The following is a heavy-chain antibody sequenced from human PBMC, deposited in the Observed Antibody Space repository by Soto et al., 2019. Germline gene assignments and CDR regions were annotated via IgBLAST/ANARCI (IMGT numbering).Heavy chain of an antibody. J-gene: IGHJ3*02. V-gene: IGHV3-9*01. D-gene: IGHD3-3*01. CDR1: GVTLDDYA. CDR2: ISWNSGSI. Sequence: PGGSLRLCCAACGVTLDDYAMHVVLQAPGKGLEWVSGISWNSGSIGYADSVKGRFTISRDNAKNSLYLQMNSLRAEDTALYYCAKDIRAGRSDAFDIWGQGTMVTVSS. CDR3: AKDIRAGRSDAFDI.